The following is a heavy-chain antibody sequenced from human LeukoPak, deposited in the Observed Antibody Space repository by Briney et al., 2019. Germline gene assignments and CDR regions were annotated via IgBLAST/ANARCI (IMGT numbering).Heavy chain of an antibody. Sequence: GGSLRLSCAASGFTFSSYGMHWVRQAPGKGLEWVAVIWYDGSNKYYADSVKGRFTISRDNSKNTLYLQMNSLRVEDTAVYYCARGPGSISHPHPNGLDVWGQGTTVTVSS. V-gene: IGHV3-33*01. CDR1: GFTFSSYG. J-gene: IGHJ6*02. CDR2: IWYDGSNK. CDR3: ARGPGSISHPHPNGLDV. D-gene: IGHD2-15*01.